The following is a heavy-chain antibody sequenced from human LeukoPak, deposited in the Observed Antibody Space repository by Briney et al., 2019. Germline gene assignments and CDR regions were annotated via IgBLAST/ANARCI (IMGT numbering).Heavy chain of an antibody. CDR3: ARDFYYGLYYFDY. D-gene: IGHD3-10*01. CDR2: INNDGSIT. V-gene: IGHV3-74*01. J-gene: IGHJ4*02. Sequence: GGSLRLSCAASGFSFSSYWMYWVRQVPGKGLAWVSRINNDGSITDYADSVKGRFTISRDNAKNTLYLQMNSLRVEDTVVYYCARDFYYGLYYFDYWGQGTLVTVSS. CDR1: GFSFSSYW.